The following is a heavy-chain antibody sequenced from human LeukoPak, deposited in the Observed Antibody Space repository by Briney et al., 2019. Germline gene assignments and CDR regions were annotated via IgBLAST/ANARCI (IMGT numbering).Heavy chain of an antibody. V-gene: IGHV5-51*01. D-gene: IGHD2-15*01. J-gene: IGHJ4*02. CDR3: ARQGYCSDGSCYGFDY. CDR1: GYRFTSNW. Sequence: GESLKISCKGSGYRFTSNWIGWVRQMPGKGLEWMGIIFPGDSDTRYSPSFQGQVSISADKSINTAYLQWSSLDVSDTAMYYCARQGYCSDGSCYGFDYWGQGTLVTVSS. CDR2: IFPGDSDT.